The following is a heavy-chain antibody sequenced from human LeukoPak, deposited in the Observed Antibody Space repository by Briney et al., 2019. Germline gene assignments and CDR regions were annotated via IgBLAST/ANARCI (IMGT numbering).Heavy chain of an antibody. Sequence: ASVKVSCKASGYTFTGYYMHWVRQAPGQGLEWMGWINPNSGGTNYAQKFQGWVTMTRDTSISTAYMELSRLRSEDTAVYYCARAENYDILTGNYTSYYYGMDVWGQGTTVTVSS. CDR3: ARAENYDILTGNYTSYYYGMDV. V-gene: IGHV1-2*04. CDR2: INPNSGGT. J-gene: IGHJ6*02. D-gene: IGHD3-9*01. CDR1: GYTFTGYY.